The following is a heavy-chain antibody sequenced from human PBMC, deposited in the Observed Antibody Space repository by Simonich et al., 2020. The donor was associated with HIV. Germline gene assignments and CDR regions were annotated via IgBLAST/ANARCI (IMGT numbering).Heavy chain of an antibody. V-gene: IGHV4-39*01. Sequence: QLQLQESGPGLVKPSETLSLTCTVSGGSISSNNYYWGWIRQPPGGGLEWFGSILYTWLHSYNSSLKSRVTISVDTSKNQFSLKLTSVTAADTAVYYCARHRVDGIRLFRCILSYYFDYWGQGTLVTVSS. CDR2: ILYTWLH. J-gene: IGHJ4*02. CDR3: ARHRVDGIRLFRCILSYYFDY. CDR1: GGSISSNNYY. D-gene: IGHD3-3*01.